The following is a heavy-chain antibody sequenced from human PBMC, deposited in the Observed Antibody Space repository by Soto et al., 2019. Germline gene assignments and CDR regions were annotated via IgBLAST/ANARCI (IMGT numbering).Heavy chain of an antibody. D-gene: IGHD5-18*01. V-gene: IGHV1-18*01. CDR3: ARGQQDYSYGYYYYGMDV. CDR1: GYTFTSYG. J-gene: IGHJ6*02. Sequence: QVQLVQSGAEVKKPGASVKVSCKASGYTFTSYGISWVRQAPGQGLEWMGWISAYNGNTNYAQKLQGRLTMTKDTATSTAYMELRRLRSDDTAVYYCARGQQDYSYGYYYYGMDVWGQGTTVTVSS. CDR2: ISAYNGNT.